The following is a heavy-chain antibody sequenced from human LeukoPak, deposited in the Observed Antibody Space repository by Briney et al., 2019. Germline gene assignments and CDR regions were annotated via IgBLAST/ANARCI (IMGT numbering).Heavy chain of an antibody. CDR1: GGTFSSYA. Sequence: GASVKVSCEASGGTFSSYAISWVRQAPGQGLEWMGRIIPIFGIANYAQKFQGRVTITADKSTSTAYMELSSLRSEDTAVYYCARAVYYDSSGPDFQHWGQGTLVTVSS. V-gene: IGHV1-69*04. J-gene: IGHJ1*01. CDR3: ARAVYYDSSGPDFQH. CDR2: IIPIFGIA. D-gene: IGHD3-22*01.